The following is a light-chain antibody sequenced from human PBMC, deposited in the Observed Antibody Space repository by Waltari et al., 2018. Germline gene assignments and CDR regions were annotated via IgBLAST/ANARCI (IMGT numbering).Light chain of an antibody. V-gene: IGKV2-40*01. Sequence: DIVMTQTPLSLPVPPGEPASISFPVSQSLLNSEDGFTYLDWFLQKPGQSPQLLIYSLSYRASGVPDRFSGTGSGSSFSLKISRVEAEDVGIYYCMQRLEFPYTFGQGTRL. J-gene: IGKJ2*01. CDR1: QSLLNSEDGFTY. CDR3: MQRLEFPYT. CDR2: SLS.